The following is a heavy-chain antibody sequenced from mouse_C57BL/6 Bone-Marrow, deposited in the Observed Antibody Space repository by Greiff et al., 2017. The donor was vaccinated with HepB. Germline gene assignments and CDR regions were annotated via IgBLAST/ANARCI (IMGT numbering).Heavy chain of an antibody. Sequence: EVMLVESGGGLVQPGGSLKLSCAASGFTFSDYYMYWVRQTPEKRLEWVAYISNGGGSTYYPDTVKGRFTISRDNAKNTLYLQMSRLKSEDTAMYYCARSTMATTGGYYAMDYWGQGTSVTVSS. CDR3: ARSTMATTGGYYAMDY. V-gene: IGHV5-12*01. CDR2: ISNGGGST. D-gene: IGHD2-2*01. J-gene: IGHJ4*01. CDR1: GFTFSDYY.